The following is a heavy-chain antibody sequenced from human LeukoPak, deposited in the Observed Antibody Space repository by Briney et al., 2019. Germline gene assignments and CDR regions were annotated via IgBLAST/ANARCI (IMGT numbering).Heavy chain of an antibody. J-gene: IGHJ4*02. CDR2: VFYSGST. Sequence: SETLSLTCTVSGGSISSAYWTWIRQPPGKGLEWIASVFYSGSTDYNPSLKSRVTMSVDTSKNQFSLQLSSVTAADTAVYYCARKDYFDYWGQGTLVTVSS. CDR3: ARKDYFDY. CDR1: GGSISSAY. V-gene: IGHV4-59*01.